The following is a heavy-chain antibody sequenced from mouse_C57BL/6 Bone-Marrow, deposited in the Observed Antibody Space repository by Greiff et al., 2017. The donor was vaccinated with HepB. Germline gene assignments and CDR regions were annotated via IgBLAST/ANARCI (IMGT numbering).Heavy chain of an antibody. V-gene: IGHV5-12*01. J-gene: IGHJ4*01. CDR3: ARPQVVATSYYAMDY. CDR2: ISNGGGST. Sequence: VMLVESGGGLVQPGGSLKLSCAASGFTFSDYYMYWVRQTPEKRLEWVAYISNGGGSTYYPDTVQGRFTISRDNAKNTLYLQMSRLKSEDTAMYYCARPQVVATSYYAMDYWGQGTSVTVSS. CDR1: GFTFSDYY. D-gene: IGHD1-1*01.